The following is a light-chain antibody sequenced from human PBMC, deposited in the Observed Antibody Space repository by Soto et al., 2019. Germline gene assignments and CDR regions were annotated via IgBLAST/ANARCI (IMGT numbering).Light chain of an antibody. CDR1: QSVSSTH. J-gene: IGKJ1*01. CDR3: QRFGSSLWT. CDR2: GAS. Sequence: EIVLTQSPGTLSLSPGERATLSCRASQSVSSTHLAWYQQKPGQAPRLLIFGASSRATGIPDRFSGSGSGTDFTLTISRLEPEDFAVYYCQRFGSSLWTFGQGTKVEIK. V-gene: IGKV3-20*01.